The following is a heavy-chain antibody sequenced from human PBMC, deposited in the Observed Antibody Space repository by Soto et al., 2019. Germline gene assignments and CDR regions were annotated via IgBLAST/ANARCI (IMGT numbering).Heavy chain of an antibody. J-gene: IGHJ4*02. Sequence: EVQLLESGGGLVQPGGSLRLSCAASGFTFSSYAMSWVRQAPGKGLEWVSAISGSGGSTYYADSVKGRFTISRDNSKNTLYLQKNSLRAEDTAVYYCAKASIYDRSGYYAYYFDYWGQGTLVTVSS. D-gene: IGHD3-22*01. CDR3: AKASIYDRSGYYAYYFDY. V-gene: IGHV3-23*01. CDR1: GFTFSSYA. CDR2: ISGSGGST.